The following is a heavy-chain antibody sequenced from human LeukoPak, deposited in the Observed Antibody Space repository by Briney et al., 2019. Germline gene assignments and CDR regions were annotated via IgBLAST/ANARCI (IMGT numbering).Heavy chain of an antibody. CDR2: IYYSGST. CDR3: ARYSGYDYYFDY. D-gene: IGHD5-12*01. J-gene: IGHJ4*02. CDR1: GGSISSSSYY. V-gene: IGHV4-39*01. Sequence: SETLSLTCTVSGGSISSSSYYWGWIRQPPGKGLEWIGSIYYSGSTYYNPSLKGRVTISVDTSKNQFSLKLSSVTAADTAVYYCARYSGYDYYFDYWGQGTLVTVSS.